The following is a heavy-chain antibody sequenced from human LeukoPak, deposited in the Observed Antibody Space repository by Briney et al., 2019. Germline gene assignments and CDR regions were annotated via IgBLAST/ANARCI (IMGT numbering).Heavy chain of an antibody. J-gene: IGHJ5*02. CDR3: ARDPRIAAAGRFDP. Sequence: KPGGSLRLSCAASGFTFSSYSMNWVRQAPGKGLEWVSSISSSSSYIYYADSVKGRFTISRDNAKNSLYLQMNSLRAEGTAVYYCARDPRIAAAGRFDPWGQGTLVTVSS. CDR1: GFTFSSYS. D-gene: IGHD6-13*01. V-gene: IGHV3-21*01. CDR2: ISSSSSYI.